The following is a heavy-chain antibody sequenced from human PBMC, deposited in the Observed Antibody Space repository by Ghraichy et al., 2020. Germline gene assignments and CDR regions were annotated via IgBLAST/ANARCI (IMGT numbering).Heavy chain of an antibody. CDR3: ARQPRYCSGGSCYLYYYYGMDV. J-gene: IGHJ6*02. D-gene: IGHD2-15*01. CDR2: INHSGST. Sequence: ESLNISCAVYGGSFSGYYWSWIRQPPGKGLEWIGEINHSGSTNYNPSLKSRVTISVDTSKNQFSLKLSSVTAADTAVYYCARQPRYCSGGSCYLYYYYGMDVWGQGTTVTVSS. CDR1: GGSFSGYY. V-gene: IGHV4-34*01.